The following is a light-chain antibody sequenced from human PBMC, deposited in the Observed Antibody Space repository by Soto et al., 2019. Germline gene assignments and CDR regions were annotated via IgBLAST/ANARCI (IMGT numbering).Light chain of an antibody. CDR2: VAS. CDR1: QSINNY. V-gene: IGKV1-39*01. Sequence: DIQMTQSPSSLSASVGDRVTITCRARQSINNYLNWYQQKPGKVPSLLIYVASSLQTGVPSRFSGTGSGTDFTLTISSLQPEDFATYYCQQSSTTPLTFGGGTKVEVK. CDR3: QQSSTTPLT. J-gene: IGKJ4*01.